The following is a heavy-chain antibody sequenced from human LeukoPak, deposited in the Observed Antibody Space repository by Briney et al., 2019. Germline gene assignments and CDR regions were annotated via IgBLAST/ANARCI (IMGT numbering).Heavy chain of an antibody. CDR1: GFTFSSYG. V-gene: IGHV3-48*04. CDR3: ARGISGYAGYYYYYMDV. CDR2: ISSSGSTI. J-gene: IGHJ6*03. Sequence: GGSLRLSCAPSGFTFSSYGMSWIRQAPGKGLEWVSYISSSGSTIYYADSVKGRFTISRDNAKNSLYLQMNSLRAEDTAVYYCARGISGYAGYYYYYMDVWGKGTTVTVSS. D-gene: IGHD5-12*01.